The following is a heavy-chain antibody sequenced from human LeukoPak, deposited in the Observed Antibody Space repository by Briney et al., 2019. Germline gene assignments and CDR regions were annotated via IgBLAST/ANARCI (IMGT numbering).Heavy chain of an antibody. CDR2: INWNGGST. Sequence: GGSLRLSCAASGFTFDDYGMSWVRQAPGKGLEWVSGINWNGGSTGYADSVKGRFTISRDNAKNSLYLQMNSLRAEDTALYYCPRVRNYYDSSGPKRGAFDIWGQGTMVTVSS. CDR1: GFTFDDYG. CDR3: PRVRNYYDSSGPKRGAFDI. D-gene: IGHD3-22*01. J-gene: IGHJ3*02. V-gene: IGHV3-20*04.